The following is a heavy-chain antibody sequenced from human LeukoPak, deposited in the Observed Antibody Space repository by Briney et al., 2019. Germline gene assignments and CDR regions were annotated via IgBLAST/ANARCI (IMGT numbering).Heavy chain of an antibody. CDR3: ARGAAVDYDSSLQLPVFDY. CDR2: IIPIFGTA. V-gene: IGHV1-69*05. CDR1: GGTFSSYA. D-gene: IGHD3-22*01. Sequence: SVKVSCKASGGTFSSYAISWVRQAPGQGLEWMGGIIPIFGTANYAQKFQGRVTITTDESTSTAYMELSSLRSEDTAVYYCARGAAVDYDSSLQLPVFDYWGQGTLVTVSS. J-gene: IGHJ4*02.